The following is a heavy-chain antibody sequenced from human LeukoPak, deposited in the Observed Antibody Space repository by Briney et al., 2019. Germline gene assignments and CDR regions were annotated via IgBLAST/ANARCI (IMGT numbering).Heavy chain of an antibody. Sequence: SVKVSCKASGGTFSSYAISWVRQAPGQGLEWMGGIIPIFGTANYAQKFQGRVTITADESTSTAYMELSSLRSEDTAVYYCAREGWTGTAMDLYYYYYMDVWGKGTTVTVSS. CDR1: GGTFSSYA. D-gene: IGHD5-18*01. V-gene: IGHV1-69*13. CDR2: IIPIFGTA. J-gene: IGHJ6*03. CDR3: AREGWTGTAMDLYYYYYMDV.